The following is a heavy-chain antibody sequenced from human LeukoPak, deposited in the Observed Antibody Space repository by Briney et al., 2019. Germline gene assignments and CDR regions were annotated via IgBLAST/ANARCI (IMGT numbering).Heavy chain of an antibody. V-gene: IGHV3-48*01. CDR3: ARAQYYSDSTGYYYLHY. Sequence: GGSLRLSCVGSGFTFSSYHMNWVRQAPGKGLEWVSYISSSSSTIYYADSVKGRFTISRDNAKNSLYLQTNSLRAEDTAVYYCARAQYYSDSTGYYYLHYWGQGTLVTVSS. D-gene: IGHD3-22*01. J-gene: IGHJ4*02. CDR1: GFTFSSYH. CDR2: ISSSSSTI.